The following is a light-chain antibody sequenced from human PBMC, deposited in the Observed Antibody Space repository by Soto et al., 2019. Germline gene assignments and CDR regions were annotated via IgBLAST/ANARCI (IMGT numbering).Light chain of an antibody. CDR1: LSVSSSF. CDR3: HQFATSRT. Sequence: EIVLTQSPGTLSLSPGQRATLSCRASLSVSSSFLAWYQQKPGQAPRLLIYGASSRAAGIPDRFSGSGSGTDFTLTISSLEPEDFAVYYCHQFATSRTFGQGTKVDMK. V-gene: IGKV3-20*01. CDR2: GAS. J-gene: IGKJ1*01.